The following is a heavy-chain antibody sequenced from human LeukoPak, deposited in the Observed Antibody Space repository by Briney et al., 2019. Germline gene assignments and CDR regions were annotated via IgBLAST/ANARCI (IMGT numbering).Heavy chain of an antibody. CDR1: GFTFSSYG. J-gene: IGHJ4*02. Sequence: GGSLRLSCAASGFTFSSYGMHWVRQAPGKGLEWVAVIWYDGSNKYYADSVKGRFTISRDNSKNTLYLQMNSLRAEDTAVYYCAKAYCSSTSCHALHYFDYWGQGTLVTVSS. D-gene: IGHD2-2*01. V-gene: IGHV3-33*06. CDR2: IWYDGSNK. CDR3: AKAYCSSTSCHALHYFDY.